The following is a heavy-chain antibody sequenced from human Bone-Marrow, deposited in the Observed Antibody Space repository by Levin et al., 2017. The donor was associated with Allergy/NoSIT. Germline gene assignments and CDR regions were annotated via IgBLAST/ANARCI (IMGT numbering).Heavy chain of an antibody. CDR1: GFTFSSYA. CDR3: AKDDDMSRFPPGGAHY. D-gene: IGHD3-16*01. Sequence: GGSLRLSCAASGFTFSSYAMSWVRQAPGKGLEWVSAISGSGGSTYYADSVKGRFTISRDNSMNTLYLQMNSLRAEDTAVYYCAKDDDMSRFPPGGAHYWGQGTLVTVSS. V-gene: IGHV3-23*01. J-gene: IGHJ4*02. CDR2: ISGSGGST.